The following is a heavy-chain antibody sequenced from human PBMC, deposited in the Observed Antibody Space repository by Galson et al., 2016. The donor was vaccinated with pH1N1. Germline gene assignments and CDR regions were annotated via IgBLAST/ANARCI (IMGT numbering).Heavy chain of an antibody. CDR2: ISWNSGSI. CDR3: AKLDGYNWGYFQH. J-gene: IGHJ1*01. CDR1: GFTFDDYA. Sequence: LRLSCAASGFTFDDYAMPWVRQAPGKGLEWVSGISWNSGSIGYADSVKGRFTISRDNAKNSLYLQMNSLRAEDTALYYCAKLDGYNWGYFQHWGQGTLVTVSS. V-gene: IGHV3-9*01. D-gene: IGHD5-24*01.